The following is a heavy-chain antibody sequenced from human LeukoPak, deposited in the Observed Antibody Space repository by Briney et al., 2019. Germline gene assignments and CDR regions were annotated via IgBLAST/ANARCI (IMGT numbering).Heavy chain of an antibody. CDR2: IIPIFGTA. CDR1: GGTFSSYA. Sequence: RASVKVSCKASGGTFSSYAISWVRQAPEQGLEWMGRIIPIFGTANYAQKFQGRVTITTDESTSTAYMELSSLRSEDTAVYYCARDSLYGSGARTPDYWGQGTLVTVSS. CDR3: ARDSLYGSGARTPDY. J-gene: IGHJ4*02. D-gene: IGHD3-10*01. V-gene: IGHV1-69*05.